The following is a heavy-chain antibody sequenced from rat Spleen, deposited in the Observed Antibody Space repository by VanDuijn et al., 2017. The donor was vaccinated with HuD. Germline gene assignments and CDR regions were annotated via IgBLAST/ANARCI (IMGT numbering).Heavy chain of an antibody. CDR1: GYSITSSY. V-gene: IGHV3-1*01. CDR2: ISYSGST. J-gene: IGHJ3*01. Sequence: VQLQESGPGLVKPSQSLSLTCSVTGYSITSSYRWNWIRKFPGNKMEWMAYISYSGSTGFNPSLKSRISITRDTSRNQFFLQLNSVTTEDTATYYCARSDYYYSNYIPFAFWGQGTLVTVSS. CDR3: ARSDYYYSNYIPFAF. D-gene: IGHD1-2*01.